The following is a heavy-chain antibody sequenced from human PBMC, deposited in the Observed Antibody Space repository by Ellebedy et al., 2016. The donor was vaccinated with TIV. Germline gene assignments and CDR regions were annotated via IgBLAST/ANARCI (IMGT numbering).Heavy chain of an antibody. CDR1: GGSISRSSYY. D-gene: IGHD3-16*01. V-gene: IGHV4-39*07. J-gene: IGHJ6*02. CDR3: ASEYSDRDYYYYGMDV. CDR2: IYYSGST. Sequence: SETLSLXXTVSGGSISRSSYYWGWIRQPPGKGLEWIGSIYYSGSTYYNPSLKSRVTISVDTSKNQFSLKLSSVTAADTAVYYCASEYSDRDYYYYGMDVWGQGTTVTVSS.